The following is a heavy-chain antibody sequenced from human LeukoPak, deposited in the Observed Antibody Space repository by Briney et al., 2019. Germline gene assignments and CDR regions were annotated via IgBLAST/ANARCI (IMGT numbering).Heavy chain of an antibody. V-gene: IGHV3-53*01. CDR2: IYSGGST. Sequence: GGSLRLSCAASGFTVSSNYMSWVRQAPGKGLEWVSVIYSGGSTYYADSVKGRFTISRDNSKNTLYLQMNSLRAEDTAVYYCARGSAARGYYYYMDVWGKGTTVTVSS. D-gene: IGHD6-6*01. CDR1: GFTVSSNY. J-gene: IGHJ6*03. CDR3: ARGSAARGYYYYMDV.